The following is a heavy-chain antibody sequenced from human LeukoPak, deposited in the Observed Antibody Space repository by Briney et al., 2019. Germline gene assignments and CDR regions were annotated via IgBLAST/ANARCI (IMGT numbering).Heavy chain of an antibody. CDR3: ARFFTSRTYYFDY. J-gene: IGHJ4*02. Sequence: SETLSFTCTVSGGSISSGSYYWSWIRQPDGKELEWIGRMYTSGSTNYNPSLKSRVTISVDTSKNQLSLKLSSVTAADTAVYYCARFFTSRTYYFDYWGQGTLVTVSS. CDR1: GGSISSGSYY. CDR2: MYTSGST. D-gene: IGHD2/OR15-2a*01. V-gene: IGHV4-61*02.